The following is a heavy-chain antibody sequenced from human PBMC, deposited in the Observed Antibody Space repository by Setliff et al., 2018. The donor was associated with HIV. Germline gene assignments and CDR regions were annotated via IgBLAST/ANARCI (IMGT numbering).Heavy chain of an antibody. D-gene: IGHD2-2*01. J-gene: IGHJ4*02. CDR1: GASISSGNW. CDR3: ARLMPNWDYFDY. Sequence: SETLSLTCAVSGASISSGNWWSWVRQSPGKGLEWIGEIFHTWSTNYNPSLKSRVTISVDTSKNHFSLNVSSLTAADTALYFCARLMPNWDYFDYWGQGTQVTVSS. CDR2: IFHTWST. V-gene: IGHV4-4*02.